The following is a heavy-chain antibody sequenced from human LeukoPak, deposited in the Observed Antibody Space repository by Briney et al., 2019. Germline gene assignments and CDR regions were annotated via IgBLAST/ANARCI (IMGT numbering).Heavy chain of an antibody. CDR2: IYYNGST. CDR3: ARAQYYYYYYMDV. CDR1: GGSISSYY. Sequence: SETLSLTCTVSGGSISSYYWSWIRQPPGKGLEWIGYIYYNGSTNYNPSLKSRVTISVDTSKNQSSLKLSSVTAADTAVYYCARAQYYYYYYMDVWGKGTTVTVSS. V-gene: IGHV4-59*01. J-gene: IGHJ6*03.